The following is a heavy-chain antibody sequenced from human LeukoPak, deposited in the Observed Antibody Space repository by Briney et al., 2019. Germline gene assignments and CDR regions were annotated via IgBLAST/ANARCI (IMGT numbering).Heavy chain of an antibody. CDR3: ATDQRGAGLGFVYGSGSFNGLDV. CDR2: FDPEDGET. D-gene: IGHD3-10*01. CDR1: GYTLTELS. J-gene: IGHJ6*02. V-gene: IGHV1-24*01. Sequence: GASVKVSCKVSGYTLTELSMHWVRQAPGNGLEWMGGFDPEDGETLYAQKFQGRVTITEDTSTDTGYMELRSLRSEDTAVYYCATDQRGAGLGFVYGSGSFNGLDVWGPGTTVTVSS.